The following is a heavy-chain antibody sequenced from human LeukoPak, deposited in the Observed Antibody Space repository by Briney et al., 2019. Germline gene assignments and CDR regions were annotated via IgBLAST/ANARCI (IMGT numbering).Heavy chain of an antibody. J-gene: IGHJ4*02. CDR2: IYDSGST. CDR1: GGSISSGGYY. D-gene: IGHD3-22*01. Sequence: SETLSLTCTVSGGSISSGGYYWSWIRQHPGKGLEWIGNIYDSGSTYYNPTLKSRVTMSVDTSKNQFSLKLSSVTAADTAVYYCARDWTYYYDSSGYYMGGYFDYWGQGTLVTVSS. V-gene: IGHV4-31*03. CDR3: ARDWTYYYDSSGYYMGGYFDY.